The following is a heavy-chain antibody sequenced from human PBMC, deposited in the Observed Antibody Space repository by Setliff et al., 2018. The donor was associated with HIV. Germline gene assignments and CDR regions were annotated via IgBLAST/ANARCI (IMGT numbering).Heavy chain of an antibody. CDR3: ARGHCSGTNCYGVDYYGMDV. Sequence: SETLSLTCTVSGYSVNSDYLWCWIRQPPGKGLEWIGSVYRSGSTYYNPSLKGRVTTSIDTSKNQFSLKLNSVTAADTAVYYCARGHCSGTNCYGVDYYGMDVWGQGTTVTVSS. D-gene: IGHD2-2*01. CDR1: GYSVNSDYL. CDR2: VYRSGST. V-gene: IGHV4-38-2*02. J-gene: IGHJ6*02.